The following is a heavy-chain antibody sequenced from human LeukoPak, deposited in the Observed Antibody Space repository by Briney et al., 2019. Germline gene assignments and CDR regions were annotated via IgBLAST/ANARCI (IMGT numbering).Heavy chain of an antibody. CDR1: GYTFTSYY. V-gene: IGHV7-4-1*02. D-gene: IGHD1-26*01. CDR3: ARWFEWELQPLDY. J-gene: IGHJ4*02. CDR2: INTNTGNP. Sequence: GASVKVSCKASGYTFTSYYMHWVRQAPGQGLEWMGWINTNTGNPTYAQGFTGRFVFSLDTSVSTAYLQISSLKAEDTAVYYCARWFEWELQPLDYWGQGTLVTVSS.